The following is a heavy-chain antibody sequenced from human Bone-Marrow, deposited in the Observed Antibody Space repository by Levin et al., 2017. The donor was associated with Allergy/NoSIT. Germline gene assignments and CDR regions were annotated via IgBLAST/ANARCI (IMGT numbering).Heavy chain of an antibody. J-gene: IGHJ4*02. CDR1: GFIFDDYA. CDR2: INWNGVNT. Sequence: PGGSLRLSCAASGFIFDDYAMTWVRQVPGKGLEWVSGINWNGVNTVYAESVKGRFTISRDSAKNSLYLQMNSLRAEDTALYYCARDAYGSGSKGPFEYWGQGTLVTVSP. CDR3: ARDAYGSGSKGPFEY. V-gene: IGHV3-20*04. D-gene: IGHD3-10*01.